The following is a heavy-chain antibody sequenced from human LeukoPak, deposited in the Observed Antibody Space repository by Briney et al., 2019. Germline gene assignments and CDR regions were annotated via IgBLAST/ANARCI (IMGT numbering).Heavy chain of an antibody. V-gene: IGHV4-31*03. D-gene: IGHD3-22*01. J-gene: IGHJ3*02. CDR3: AREGYYDSSGYTHAFDI. Sequence: SETLSLTCTVSGGSISSGGYYWSWIRQHPGKGLEWIGYIYYSGSTYYNPSLKSRVTISVDTSKNQFSLKLSSVTAADTAAYYCAREGYYDSSGYTHAFDIWGQGTMVTVSS. CDR1: GGSISSGGYY. CDR2: IYYSGST.